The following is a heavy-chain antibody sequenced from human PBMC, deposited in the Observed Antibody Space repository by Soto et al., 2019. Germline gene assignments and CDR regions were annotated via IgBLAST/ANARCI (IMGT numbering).Heavy chain of an antibody. D-gene: IGHD5-12*01. CDR3: ATPSSGYAIKGFLDY. V-gene: IGHV3-30*03. CDR1: GFTFSSYG. Sequence: PGGSLRLSCAASGFTFSSYGMHWVRQAPGKGLEWVAVISYDGSNKYYADSVKGRFTISRDNSKNTLYLQMNSLRAEDTAVYYCATPSSGYAIKGFLDYWGQGTLVTVSS. CDR2: ISYDGSNK. J-gene: IGHJ4*02.